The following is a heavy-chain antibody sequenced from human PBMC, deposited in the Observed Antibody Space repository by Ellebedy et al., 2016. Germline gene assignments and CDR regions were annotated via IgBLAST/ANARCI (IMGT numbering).Heavy chain of an antibody. D-gene: IGHD3-22*01. V-gene: IGHV4-39*07. CDR2: INHSGST. CDR1: GGSINSGSYY. CDR3: ARGPYYYDSSDY. Sequence: SETLSLXCSVSGGSINSGSYYWSWIRQPPGKGLEWIGEINHSGSTNYNPSLKSRVTISVDTSKNQFSLKLSSVTAADTAVYYCARGPYYYDSSDYWGQGTLVTVSS. J-gene: IGHJ4*02.